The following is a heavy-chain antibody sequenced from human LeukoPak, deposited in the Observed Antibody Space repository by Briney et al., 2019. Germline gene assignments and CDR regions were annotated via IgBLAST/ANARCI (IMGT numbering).Heavy chain of an antibody. CDR2: IKQDGSEK. Sequence: QTGGSLRLSCAASGFTFSSYWMSWVRQAPGKGLEWVANIKQDGSEKYYVDSVKGRFTISRDNAKNSLYLQMNSLRAEDTAVYYCARVRFSLIAVAGKEGHYFDYWGQGTLVTVSS. J-gene: IGHJ4*02. CDR3: ARVRFSLIAVAGKEGHYFDY. CDR1: GFTFSSYW. V-gene: IGHV3-7*01. D-gene: IGHD6-19*01.